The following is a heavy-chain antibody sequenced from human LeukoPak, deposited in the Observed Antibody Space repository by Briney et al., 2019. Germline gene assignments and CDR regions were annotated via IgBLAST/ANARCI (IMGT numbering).Heavy chain of an antibody. CDR2: ISSSSSYI. D-gene: IGHD3-3*01. J-gene: IGHJ4*02. CDR3: AKDPVYGSGQSHPSDY. CDR1: GFTFSSYS. Sequence: PGGSLRLSCAASGFTFSSYSMNWVRQAPGKGLEWVSSISSSSSYIYYADSVKGRFTISRDNSKNTLSLQMKSLRGEDTAVYYCAKDPVYGSGQSHPSDYWGQGTLVTVSS. V-gene: IGHV3-21*04.